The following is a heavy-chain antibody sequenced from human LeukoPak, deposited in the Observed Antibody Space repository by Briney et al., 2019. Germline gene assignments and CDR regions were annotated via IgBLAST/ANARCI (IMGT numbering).Heavy chain of an antibody. Sequence: ASVKVSCKASGYTFTSYGISWVRQAPGQGLEWMGWISAYNGNTNYAQKLQGRVTMTTDTSTSTAYMEPRSLRPDDTAVYCCARAPYCSGGSCYSGYYYYGMDVWGKGTTVTVSS. V-gene: IGHV1-18*04. J-gene: IGHJ6*04. CDR1: GYTFTSYG. D-gene: IGHD2-15*01. CDR3: ARAPYCSGGSCYSGYYYYGMDV. CDR2: ISAYNGNT.